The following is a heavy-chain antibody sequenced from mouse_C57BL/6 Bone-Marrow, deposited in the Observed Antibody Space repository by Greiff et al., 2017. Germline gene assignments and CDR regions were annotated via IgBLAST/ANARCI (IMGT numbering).Heavy chain of an antibody. CDR3: ARRDYDGGWFAY. CDR2: IHPNSGST. V-gene: IGHV1-64*01. Sequence: VQLQQPGAELVKPGASVKLSCKASGYTFTSYWMHWVKQRPGQGLEWIGMIHPNSGSTNYNEKFKSKATLTVDKSSSTAYMQLSSLTSEDSAVYYCARRDYDGGWFAYWGKGTLVTVSA. CDR1: GYTFTSYW. D-gene: IGHD2-4*01. J-gene: IGHJ3*01.